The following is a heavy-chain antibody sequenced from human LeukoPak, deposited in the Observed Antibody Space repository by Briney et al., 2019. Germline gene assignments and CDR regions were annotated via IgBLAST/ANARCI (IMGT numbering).Heavy chain of an antibody. CDR1: GGSISSYY. Sequence: PSETLSLTCTVSGGSISSYYWSWIRQPARKGLEWIGRIYTSGSTNYNPSLKSRVTMSVDTSKNQFSLKLSSVTAADTAVYYCARDRKEVASDIVVVPGPGGYYYYMDVWGKGTTVTVSS. CDR2: IYTSGST. CDR3: ARDRKEVASDIVVVPGPGGYYYYMDV. D-gene: IGHD2-2*01. V-gene: IGHV4-4*07. J-gene: IGHJ6*03.